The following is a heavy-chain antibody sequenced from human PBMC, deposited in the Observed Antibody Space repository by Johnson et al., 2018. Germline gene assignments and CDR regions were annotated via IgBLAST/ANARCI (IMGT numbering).Heavy chain of an antibody. Sequence: QVQLVESGGGVVQXGRSXRLXCVASRFTFSSYGMHWVRQAPGKGLEWVEVISNDETKKYYADAVKGRFAIPRDNSKNTRYLQMNSLRAEDTAVYYCARSQAVQHWGQGTLVTVSS. J-gene: IGHJ1*01. CDR3: ARSQAVQH. CDR2: ISNDETKK. V-gene: IGHV3-30*03. CDR1: RFTFSSYG.